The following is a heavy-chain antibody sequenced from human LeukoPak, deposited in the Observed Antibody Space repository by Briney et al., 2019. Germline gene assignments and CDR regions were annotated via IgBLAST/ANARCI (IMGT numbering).Heavy chain of an antibody. V-gene: IGHV3-7*01. J-gene: IGHJ4*02. D-gene: IGHD3-22*01. CDR3: ASQRRHYYDSSGYLSLDY. CDR2: IKQDGSEK. Sequence: GGSLRLSCAASGFTFSSYWMSWVRQAPGKGLEWVANIKQDGSEKYYVDSVKGRFTISRDNAKNSLYLQMNSLRAEDTAVYYCASQRRHYYDSSGYLSLDYWGQGTLVTVSS. CDR1: GFTFSSYW.